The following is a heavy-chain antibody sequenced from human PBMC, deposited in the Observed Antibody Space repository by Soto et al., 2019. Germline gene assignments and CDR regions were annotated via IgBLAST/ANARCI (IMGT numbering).Heavy chain of an antibody. V-gene: IGHV3-48*02. J-gene: IGHJ6*02. CDR2: ISSSSSTI. D-gene: IGHD1-26*01. CDR3: ARDRRIVGATTGYYYGMDV. CDR1: GFTFSSYS. Sequence: GGSLRLSCAASGFTFSSYSMNWVGQAPGKGVEWVSYISSSSSTIYYADSVKGRFTISRDNAKNSLYLQMNSLRDEDTAVYYCARDRRIVGATTGYYYGMDVWGQGTTVTVSS.